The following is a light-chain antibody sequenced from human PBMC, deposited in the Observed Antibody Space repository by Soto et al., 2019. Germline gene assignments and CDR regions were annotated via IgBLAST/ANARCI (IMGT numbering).Light chain of an antibody. CDR1: QSVSSN. Sequence: EIVLTQSPATLXXXXXXIATXSCMASQSVSSNLAWYQQKPGQAPRLLIYGASTRATGIPDRFSGSGSGTDFTLTISRLEPEDFAVYYCQQHGSSPITFGQGTRLEIK. V-gene: IGKV3-20*01. CDR3: QQHGSSPIT. CDR2: GAS. J-gene: IGKJ5*01.